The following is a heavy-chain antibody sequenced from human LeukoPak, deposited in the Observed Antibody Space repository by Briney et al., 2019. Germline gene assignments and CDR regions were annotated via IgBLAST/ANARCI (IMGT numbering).Heavy chain of an antibody. J-gene: IGHJ6*02. CDR2: IYHSGST. V-gene: IGHV4-30-2*01. CDR3: ARDKGYSFGYGPYYGMDV. CDR1: GGSISSGGYY. Sequence: SETLSLTCTVSGGSISSGGYYWSWIRQPPGKGLEWIGYIYHSGSTYYNPSLKSRVTISVDRSKNQFSLKLSSVTAADTAVYYCARDKGYSFGYGPYYGMDVWGQGTTVTVSS. D-gene: IGHD5-18*01.